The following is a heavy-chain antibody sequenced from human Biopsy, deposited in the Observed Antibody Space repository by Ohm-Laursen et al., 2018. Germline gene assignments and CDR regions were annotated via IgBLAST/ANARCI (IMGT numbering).Heavy chain of an antibody. CDR3: ARAGRDGYNWDYFDF. V-gene: IGHV1-69*04. CDR1: GDSFSNYA. D-gene: IGHD5-24*01. Sequence: SVKASCNASGDSFSNYAISWVRQAPGQGLEWMGRIIPILGIPNIAQKFQARVTITADVPTNTVYMELSSLTSEDTAVYYCARAGRDGYNWDYFDFGGQGTRVTVSS. J-gene: IGHJ4*02. CDR2: IIPILGIP.